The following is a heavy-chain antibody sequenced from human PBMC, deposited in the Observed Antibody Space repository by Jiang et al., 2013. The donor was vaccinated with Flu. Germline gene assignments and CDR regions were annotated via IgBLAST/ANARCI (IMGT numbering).Heavy chain of an antibody. CDR1: GYTFMSYG. CDR3: ARVTGGAAHGYYFDP. V-gene: IGHV1-18*01. D-gene: IGHD1-26*01. CDR2: ISVYNDNT. J-gene: IGHJ5*02. Sequence: GAEVKKPGASVKVSCKASGYTFMSYGISWVRQAPGQGLEWMGWISVYNDNTIYAQHLQGRVIVTTDTSTSTAYLELRSLRFDDTAVYYCARVTGGAAHGYYFDPWGQGTLVTVSS.